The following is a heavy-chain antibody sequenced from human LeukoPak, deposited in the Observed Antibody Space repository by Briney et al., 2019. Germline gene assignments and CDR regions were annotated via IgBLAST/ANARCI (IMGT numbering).Heavy chain of an antibody. D-gene: IGHD2-8*01. V-gene: IGHV4-34*01. CDR2: INHSVSA. CDR3: ARSLGYCTNGVCYDLPRY. Sequence: SETLSLTCAVYGGSFSGYYWSWIRQPPGNGLEWIGEINHSVSANYNPSLKSRVTISVDTSKNQFSLKLSSVTAADTAVYYCARSLGYCTNGVCYDLPRYWGQGTLVTVSS. CDR1: GGSFSGYY. J-gene: IGHJ4*02.